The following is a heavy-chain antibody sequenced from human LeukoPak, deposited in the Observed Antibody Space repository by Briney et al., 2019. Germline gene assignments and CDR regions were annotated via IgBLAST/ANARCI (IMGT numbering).Heavy chain of an antibody. CDR2: ISSSSSYI. CDR1: GFTFSGYW. Sequence: PGGSLRLSCAASGFTFSGYWMNWVRQAPGKGLEWVASISSSSSYIYYVDSVKGRFTISRDNAKNSLYLQMNRLRAEDTAVYYCARKTDSGGQGDYWGPGTLVTVSS. V-gene: IGHV3-21*01. D-gene: IGHD3-22*01. J-gene: IGHJ4*02. CDR3: ARKTDSGGQGDY.